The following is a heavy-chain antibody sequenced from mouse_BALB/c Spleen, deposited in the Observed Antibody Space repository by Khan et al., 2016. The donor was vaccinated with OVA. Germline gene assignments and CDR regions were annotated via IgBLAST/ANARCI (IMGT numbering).Heavy chain of an antibody. V-gene: IGHV1-77*01. Sequence: VQLQESGAELARPGASVKLSCKASGYTFTDYYINWVRQRTGQGLEWIGDIYPGIGNTYYNEKFKGKATLTADKSSSTAYMQLSSLTSEDSAVYSCARSGTGSFLYWGQGTLVTVSA. J-gene: IGHJ3*01. CDR1: GYTFTDYY. CDR3: ARSGTGSFLY. CDR2: IYPGIGNT. D-gene: IGHD4-1*01.